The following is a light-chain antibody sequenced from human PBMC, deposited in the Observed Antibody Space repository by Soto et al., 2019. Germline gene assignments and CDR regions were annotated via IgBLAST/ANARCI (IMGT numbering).Light chain of an antibody. V-gene: IGKV3-15*01. Sequence: EVVMTQSPATVSVSPGERTSLSCRASQSVGTNLGWYQQKPGQAPRLLISKTSTRATGVPARFSGSGSGTEFTLTISSLQAEDIAVYYFQQYANRPLTFGGGTKVDIK. CDR1: QSVGTN. CDR3: QQYANRPLT. J-gene: IGKJ4*01. CDR2: KTS.